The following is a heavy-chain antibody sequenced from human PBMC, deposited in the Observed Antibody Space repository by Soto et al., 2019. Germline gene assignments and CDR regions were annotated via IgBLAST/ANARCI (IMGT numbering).Heavy chain of an antibody. CDR1: GGTFSSYT. Sequence: SVKVSCKASGGTFSSYTISWVRQAPGQEHKRMGRIIPILGIANYAQKLQGRVTITADKSTSTAYMELSSLRSEDTAVYYCARSLRTYYFDSSGYYWGQGTLVTVSS. V-gene: IGHV1-69*02. J-gene: IGHJ4*02. CDR2: IIPILGIA. CDR3: ARSLRTYYFDSSGYY. D-gene: IGHD3-22*01.